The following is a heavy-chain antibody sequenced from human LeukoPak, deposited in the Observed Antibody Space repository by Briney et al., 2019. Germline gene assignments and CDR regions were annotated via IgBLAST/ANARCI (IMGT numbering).Heavy chain of an antibody. Sequence: PSETLSLTCTVSGGSVSSGSYCWSWIRQPPGKGLEWIGYIYYSGSTNYNPSLKSRVTISVDTSKNQFSLKLSSVTAADTAVYYCARVSITIFFDYWGQGTLVTVSS. CDR1: GGSVSSGSYC. V-gene: IGHV4-61*01. D-gene: IGHD3-9*01. J-gene: IGHJ4*02. CDR2: IYYSGST. CDR3: ARVSITIFFDY.